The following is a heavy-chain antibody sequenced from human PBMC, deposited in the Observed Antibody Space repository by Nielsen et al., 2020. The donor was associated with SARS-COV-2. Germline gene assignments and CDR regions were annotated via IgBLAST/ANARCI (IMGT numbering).Heavy chain of an antibody. V-gene: IGHV3-30*18. J-gene: IGHJ5*02. D-gene: IGHD3-10*01. Sequence: GGSLRLSCAASGFTFSSYGMHWVRQAPGKGLEWVAVISYDGSNKYYADSVKGRFTISRDNSKNTLYLQMNSLRAEDTAVYYCAKDGALWFEEPRGHNWFDPWGQGTLVTVSS. CDR3: AKDGALWFEEPRGHNWFDP. CDR2: ISYDGSNK. CDR1: GFTFSSYG.